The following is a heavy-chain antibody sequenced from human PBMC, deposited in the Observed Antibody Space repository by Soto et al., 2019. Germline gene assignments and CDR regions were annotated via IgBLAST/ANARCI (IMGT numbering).Heavy chain of an antibody. V-gene: IGHV1-18*01. CDR1: GYTLTSYG. Sequence: ASVKVSCKASGYTLTSYGISWVRQAPGQGLEWMGWISAYNGNTNYAQKLQGRVTMTTDTSTSTAYMELRSLRSDDTAVYYCARFSSRPNYDFWSGYYFYFDYWGQGTLVTVSS. D-gene: IGHD3-3*01. CDR3: ARFSSRPNYDFWSGYYFYFDY. J-gene: IGHJ4*02. CDR2: ISAYNGNT.